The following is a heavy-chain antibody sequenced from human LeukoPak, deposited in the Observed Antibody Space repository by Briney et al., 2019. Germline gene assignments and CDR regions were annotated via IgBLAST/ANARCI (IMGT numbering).Heavy chain of an antibody. CDR3: ARDVPRGYSYGAFDY. CDR2: IYYSGST. V-gene: IGHV4-31*03. J-gene: IGHJ4*02. Sequence: KTSETLSLTCTVSGGSINSGGSYWSWIRQHPGKGLEWIGYIYYSGSTYYNPSLKSRVTISVDTSKNQFSLKLSSVTAADTAMYYCARDVPRGYSYGAFDYWGQGTLVTVSS. CDR1: GGSINSGGSY. D-gene: IGHD5-18*01.